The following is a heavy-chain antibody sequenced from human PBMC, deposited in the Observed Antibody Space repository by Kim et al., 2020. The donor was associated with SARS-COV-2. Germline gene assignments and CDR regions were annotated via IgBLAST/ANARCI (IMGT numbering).Heavy chain of an antibody. D-gene: IGHD2-21*02. CDR3: AKDRLYYFDY. CDR2: ST. V-gene: IGHV3-23*01. Sequence: STYYADSGKGRFTISRDNSKNTLYLQMNSLRAEDTAVYYCAKDRLYYFDYWGQGTLVTVSS. J-gene: IGHJ4*02.